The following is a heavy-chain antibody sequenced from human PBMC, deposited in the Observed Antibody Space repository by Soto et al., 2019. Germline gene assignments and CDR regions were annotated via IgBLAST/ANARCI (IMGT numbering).Heavy chain of an antibody. CDR3: ARHSREEKGWTIRRLDY. J-gene: IGHJ4*02. D-gene: IGHD2-2*01. CDR1: GCSRISHW. CDR2: INPADSDI. V-gene: IGHV5-51*01. Sequence: PVLPLRVSYGASGCSRISHWGGWVRQMPGKGLGWMGIINPADSDIKYSPSFQGQVTISADKSISTVYLQWSSLQASDTAMYYSARHSREEKGWTIRRLDYWGQATLVTVSS.